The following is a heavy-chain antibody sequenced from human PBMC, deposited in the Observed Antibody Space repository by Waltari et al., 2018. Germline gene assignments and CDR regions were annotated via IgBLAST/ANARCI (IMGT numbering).Heavy chain of an antibody. CDR1: GYSISSGYY. J-gene: IGHJ3*02. CDR2: IYHSGST. Sequence: QVQLQESGPGLVKPSETLSLTCAVSGYSISSGYYWCWIRQPPGKGLEWIGSIYHSGSTYYNPSLKSRVTISGDTSKNQFSLKLSSVTAADTAVYYWARHLSSGDAVDIWGQGTMVTVSS. CDR3: ARHLSSGDAVDI. D-gene: IGHD3-22*01. V-gene: IGHV4-38-2*01.